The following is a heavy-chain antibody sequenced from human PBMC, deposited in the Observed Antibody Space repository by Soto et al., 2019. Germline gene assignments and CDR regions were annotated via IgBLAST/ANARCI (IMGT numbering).Heavy chain of an antibody. D-gene: IGHD6-6*01. J-gene: IGHJ6*02. V-gene: IGHV3-23*01. CDR1: GFTFSSYA. CDR2: ISGSGGST. CDR3: ARDPRTARPSAMDV. Sequence: GGSLRLSCAASGFTFSSYAMSWVRQAPGKGLEWVSAISGSGGSTYYADSVKGRFTISRDKSKNTLYLQMSGLRSEGTAVYYCARDPRTARPSAMDVWGQGTTVTVSS.